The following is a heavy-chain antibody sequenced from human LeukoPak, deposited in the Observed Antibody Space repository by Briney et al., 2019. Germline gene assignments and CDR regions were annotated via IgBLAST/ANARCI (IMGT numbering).Heavy chain of an antibody. J-gene: IGHJ5*02. CDR3: ARWRGRGWFDP. CDR2: INHGGGN. D-gene: IGHD3-3*01. CDR1: GGSFTGDF. V-gene: IGHV4-34*01. Sequence: SDTLSLTCAVSGGSFTGDFWSWIRQLPGKGPEWIGEINHGGGNNYNPALKSRVTMSLHTSENHFSLNLSSVTAADTAMYFCARWRGRGWFDPWGQGTLVTVSS.